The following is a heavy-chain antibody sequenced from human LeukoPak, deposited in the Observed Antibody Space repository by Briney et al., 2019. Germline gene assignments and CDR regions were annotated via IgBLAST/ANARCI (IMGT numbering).Heavy chain of an antibody. V-gene: IGHV4-39*01. Sequence: SETLSLTCTVSGASISDTTYYWGWVRQPPGKGLESIGSIYYSGSTYYNPSLKSRVTISVDRSKNQFSLRVSSVTAADTAVYYCARHGGIASAGTGRDYFDFWGQGTLATVSS. J-gene: IGHJ4*02. D-gene: IGHD6-13*01. CDR3: ARHGGIASAGTGRDYFDF. CDR2: IYYSGST. CDR1: GASISDTTYY.